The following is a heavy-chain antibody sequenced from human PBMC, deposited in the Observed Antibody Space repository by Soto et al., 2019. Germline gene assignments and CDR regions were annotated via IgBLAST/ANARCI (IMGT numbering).Heavy chain of an antibody. CDR1: GFTFSSYG. CDR2: IWYDGSNK. D-gene: IGHD6-6*01. Sequence: GGSLRLSCAASGFTFSSYGMHWVRQAPGKGLEWVAVIWYDGSNKYYADSVKGRFTISRDNSKNTLYLQMNSLRAEDTAVYYCARDPCIADRLPIGYYGMDVWSQGTTVTVSS. V-gene: IGHV3-33*01. J-gene: IGHJ6*02. CDR3: ARDPCIADRLPIGYYGMDV.